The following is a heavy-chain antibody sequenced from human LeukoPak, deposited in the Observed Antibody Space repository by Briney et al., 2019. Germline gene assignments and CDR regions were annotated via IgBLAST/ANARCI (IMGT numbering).Heavy chain of an antibody. V-gene: IGHV4-61*05. D-gene: IGHD3-10*01. Sequence: PSETLSLTCTVSGGSISSSSYYWSWIRQPPGKGLEWIGNIFYSGSTNYNASLKSRVTISIDTSKDQFSLKLTSVTAADTAVYYCARQPPLWFGDQIPRGYFDLWGRGTLVPVSS. CDR3: ARQPPLWFGDQIPRGYFDL. CDR1: GGSISSSSYY. J-gene: IGHJ2*01. CDR2: IFYSGST.